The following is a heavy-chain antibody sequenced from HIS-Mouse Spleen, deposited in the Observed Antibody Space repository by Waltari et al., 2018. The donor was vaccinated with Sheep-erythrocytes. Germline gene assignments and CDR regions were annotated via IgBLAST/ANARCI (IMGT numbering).Heavy chain of an antibody. CDR1: GFTFSRYS. CDR2: ISSSSSYI. CDR3: ARDTGTDAFDI. Sequence: EVQLVESGGGLVKPGGSLRLSCAASGFTFSRYSMNWVRHAPGKGLEWVSSISSSSSYIYYADSVKGRFTISRDNAKNSLYLQMNSLRAEDTAVYYCARDTGTDAFDIWGQGTMVTVSS. V-gene: IGHV3-21*01. D-gene: IGHD1-1*01. J-gene: IGHJ3*02.